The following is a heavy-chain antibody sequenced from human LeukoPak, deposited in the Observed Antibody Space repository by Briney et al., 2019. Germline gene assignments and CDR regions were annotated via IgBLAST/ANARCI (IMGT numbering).Heavy chain of an antibody. CDR2: IKQDGSEK. V-gene: IGHV3-7*03. CDR1: GFTFSSYW. Sequence: GGSLRLSCAASGFTFSSYWMSWVRQAPGKGLEWVANIKQDGSEKYYVDSVKGRLTISRDNAKNSLYRQMNSLRAEDTAVYYCARDWVGSFDAFDVWGQGTMVTVSS. D-gene: IGHD6-25*01. J-gene: IGHJ3*01. CDR3: ARDWVGSFDAFDV.